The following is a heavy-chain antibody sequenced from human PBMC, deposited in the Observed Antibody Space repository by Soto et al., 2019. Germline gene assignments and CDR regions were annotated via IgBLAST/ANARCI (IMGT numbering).Heavy chain of an antibody. D-gene: IGHD5-12*01. CDR3: ARDTPTYGYVLFDS. Sequence: QVQLVESGGGVVQPGRSLRLSCAASGFTFSSYGMHWVRQAPGKGLEWVAMIYYDGSNKYYADSVKGRFTISRDNSKNTLFMQMDSLTADDTAVYYCARDTPTYGYVLFDSWGQGTLVTVSS. CDR2: IYYDGSNK. J-gene: IGHJ4*02. CDR1: GFTFSSYG. V-gene: IGHV3-33*01.